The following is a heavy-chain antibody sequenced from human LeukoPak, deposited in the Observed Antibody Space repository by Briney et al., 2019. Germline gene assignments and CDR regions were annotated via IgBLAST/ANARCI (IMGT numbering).Heavy chain of an antibody. V-gene: IGHV3-48*03. Sequence: GGSLRLSCAASGFTFSSYEMNWVRQAPGKGLEWVSYITGSSSTIYYADSVKGRFTISRDNAKNSLYLQMNSLRDEDTAVYYCARESEGSSGYYLSPEAGNDYWGQGTLVTVSS. CDR2: ITGSSSTI. J-gene: IGHJ4*02. CDR3: ARESEGSSGYYLSPEAGNDY. D-gene: IGHD3-22*01. CDR1: GFTFSSYE.